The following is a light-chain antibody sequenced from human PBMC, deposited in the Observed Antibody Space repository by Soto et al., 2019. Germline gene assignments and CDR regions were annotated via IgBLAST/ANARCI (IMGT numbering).Light chain of an antibody. V-gene: IGKV1-39*01. CDR2: AAS. J-gene: IGKJ1*01. CDR3: KQSNGPPQP. CDR1: QSISSY. Sequence: DIQMTQSPSSLSASVGDRVTITCRASQSISSYLNWYQQKPGKAPKLLIYAASSLQSGVPSRFSGGDSGTNFTLTISSLQPEVLATNYGKQSNGPPQPFGQGTRVKIK.